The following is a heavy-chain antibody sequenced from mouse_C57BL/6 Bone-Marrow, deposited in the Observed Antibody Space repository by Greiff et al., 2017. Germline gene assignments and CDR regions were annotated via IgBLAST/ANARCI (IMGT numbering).Heavy chain of an antibody. CDR3: AIPSMTTVVARGFAY. V-gene: IGHV1-64*01. Sequence: QVQLKQPGAELVKPGASVKLSCKASGYTFTSYWMHWVKQRPGQGLEWIGMIHPNSGSTNYNEKFKSKATLTVDKSSSTAYMQLSSLTSEDSAVYYCAIPSMTTVVARGFAYWGQGTLVTVSA. CDR1: GYTFTSYW. CDR2: IHPNSGST. J-gene: IGHJ3*01. D-gene: IGHD1-1*01.